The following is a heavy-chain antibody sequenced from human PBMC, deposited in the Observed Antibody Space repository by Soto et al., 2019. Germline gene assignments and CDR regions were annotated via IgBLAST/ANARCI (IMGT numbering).Heavy chain of an antibody. CDR1: GFTFSASV. D-gene: IGHD3-3*01. CDR3: VREEFEDGRGHFTN. CDR2: LSYGAINK. J-gene: IGHJ4*02. Sequence: QVLLVESGGGVVQPGGSLRLSCAASGFTFSASVMHWVRQAPGKGLEWIAILSYGAINKYYADSVKGRFTISRDISESTLYLQMDSLRTEDTAVYYCVREEFEDGRGHFTNWGQGTLVSVSS. V-gene: IGHV3-30*03.